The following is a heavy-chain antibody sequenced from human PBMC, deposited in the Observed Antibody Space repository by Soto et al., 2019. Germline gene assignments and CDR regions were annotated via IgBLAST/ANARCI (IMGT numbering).Heavy chain of an antibody. V-gene: IGHV3-21*01. CDR1: GFTFSSYS. CDR2: ISSSSSYI. D-gene: IGHD6-6*01. CDR3: ATDFFSSSSYFDY. J-gene: IGHJ4*02. Sequence: GGSLRLSCAASGFTFSSYSMNWVRQAPGKGLEWVSSISSSSSYIYYADSVKGRFTISRDNAKNSLYLQMNSLRAEDTAVYYCATDFFSSSSYFDYWGQGTLVTVSS.